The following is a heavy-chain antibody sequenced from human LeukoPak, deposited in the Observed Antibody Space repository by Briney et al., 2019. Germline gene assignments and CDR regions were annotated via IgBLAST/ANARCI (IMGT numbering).Heavy chain of an antibody. CDR3: ASRVYSYGHYFGY. CDR1: GYSISSGYY. Sequence: KPSETLSLTCTVSGYSISSGYYWGWIRQPPGKGLEWIGSIYHSGSTYYNPSLKSRVTISVDTSKNQFSLKLSSVTAADTAVYYCASRVYSYGHYFGYWGQGTLVTVSS. D-gene: IGHD5-18*01. J-gene: IGHJ4*02. CDR2: IYHSGST. V-gene: IGHV4-38-2*02.